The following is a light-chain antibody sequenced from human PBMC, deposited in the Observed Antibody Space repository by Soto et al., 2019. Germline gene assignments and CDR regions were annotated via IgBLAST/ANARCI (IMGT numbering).Light chain of an antibody. CDR1: SSDVGGYNH. J-gene: IGLJ1*01. CDR2: GVT. Sequence: QSALAQPPSASGFPGQSVTISCTGTSSDVGGYNHVSWYQQHPGKAPKLMISGVTKRPSGVPDRFSGSKSGNTASLTISGLQAEDEADYYCCSYAGSIYVFGTGTKVTVL. V-gene: IGLV2-8*01. CDR3: CSYAGSIYV.